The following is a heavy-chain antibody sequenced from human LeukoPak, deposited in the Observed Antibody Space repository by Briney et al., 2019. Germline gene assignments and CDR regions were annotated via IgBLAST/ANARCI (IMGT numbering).Heavy chain of an antibody. D-gene: IGHD4/OR15-4a*01. CDR3: AKGTIDHWFDP. J-gene: IGHJ5*02. Sequence: GGSLRLSCAASGFTFSSYPMSWVRQAPGKGLEWVSAISGGGGSRYYADSVKGRFTISRDNSKNTLYLQMNSLRAEDTAVYYCAKGTIDHWFDPWGQGTLVTVSS. CDR2: ISGGGGSR. V-gene: IGHV3-23*01. CDR1: GFTFSSYP.